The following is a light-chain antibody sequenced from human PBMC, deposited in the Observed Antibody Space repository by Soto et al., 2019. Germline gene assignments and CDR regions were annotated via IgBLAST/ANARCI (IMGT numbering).Light chain of an antibody. CDR2: DAS. CDR3: QHYNRYSEA. CDR1: QSITRW. Sequence: IQLTKLPSTLSASLSDRVTITWRASQSITRWLAWFQEKSGKAPKLLMYDASTLESGVPSRFSGSGSGTEFTLTISSLQPDDFATYYCQHYNRYSEAFGQGTKVDIK. J-gene: IGKJ1*01. V-gene: IGKV1-5*01.